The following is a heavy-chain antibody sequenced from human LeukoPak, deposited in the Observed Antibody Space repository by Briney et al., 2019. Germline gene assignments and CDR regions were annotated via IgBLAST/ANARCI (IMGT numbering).Heavy chain of an antibody. D-gene: IGHD5-18*01. CDR3: ARSLRPETAVVNWCDL. CDR1: GYTFTRYD. Sequence: GAAGKVSCKAAGYTFTRYDITWVGQATGEGRGSRGWMNLRTGSTVYAQQFQGRVTMTRDTSTSTAYMELSSLKSEDTAVYYCARSLRPETAVVNWCDLWGQGTLVTVSS. CDR2: MNLRTGST. V-gene: IGHV1-8*01. J-gene: IGHJ5*02.